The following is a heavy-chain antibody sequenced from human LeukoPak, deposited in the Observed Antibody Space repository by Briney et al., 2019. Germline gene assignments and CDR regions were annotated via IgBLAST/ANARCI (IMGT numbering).Heavy chain of an antibody. CDR1: GGSISSSSYY. CDR3: ASSSGSYVEAFDI. V-gene: IGHV4-61*02. Sequence: SETLSLTCTVSGGSISSSSYYWGWIRQPAGKGLEWIGRIYTSGSTNYNPSLKSRVTMSVDTSKNQFSLKLSSVTAADTAVYYCASSSGSYVEAFDIWGQGTMVTVSS. CDR2: IYTSGST. D-gene: IGHD1-26*01. J-gene: IGHJ3*02.